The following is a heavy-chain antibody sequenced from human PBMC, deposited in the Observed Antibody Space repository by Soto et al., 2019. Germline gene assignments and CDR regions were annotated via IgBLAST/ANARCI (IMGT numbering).Heavy chain of an antibody. D-gene: IGHD1-26*01. CDR3: ASSVGATLVY. J-gene: IGHJ4*02. CDR2: ISSSSSTI. CDR1: GFTFSSYS. V-gene: IGHV3-48*01. Sequence: GGSLRLSCAASGFTFSSYSMNWVRQAPGKGLEWVSYISSSSSTIYYADSVKGRFTISRDNAKNSLYLQMNSLRAEDTAVYYCASSVGATLVYRGQATLVNVSS.